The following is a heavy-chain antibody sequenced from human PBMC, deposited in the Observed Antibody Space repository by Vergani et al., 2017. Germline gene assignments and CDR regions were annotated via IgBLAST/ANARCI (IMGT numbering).Heavy chain of an antibody. J-gene: IGHJ4*02. CDR3: ARDWRYCTNGVCYTFDY. CDR1: GFTFSSYS. V-gene: IGHV3-21*04. D-gene: IGHD2-8*01. CDR2: ISSSSSYI. Sequence: EVQLVESGGGLVKPGGSLRLSCAASGFTFSSYSMNWVRQAPGKGLEWVSSISSSSSYIYYADSVKGRFTISRDNAKNSLYLQMNSLRAEDTAVYYCARDWRYCTNGVCYTFDYWGQGTLVTVSS.